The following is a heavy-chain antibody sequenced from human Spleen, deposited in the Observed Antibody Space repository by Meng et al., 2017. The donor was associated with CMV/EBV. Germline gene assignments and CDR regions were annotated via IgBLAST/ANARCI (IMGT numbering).Heavy chain of an antibody. Sequence: SGFTFSNAWMSWVRQAPGKGLEWVGRIKSKTDGGTTDYAAPVKGRFTISRDGSKNTLYLQMNSLKTEDTAVYYCTTYKYSGSYYPDYWGQGTLVTSPQ. D-gene: IGHD1-26*01. CDR2: IKSKTDGGTT. J-gene: IGHJ4*02. CDR1: GFTFSNAW. CDR3: TTYKYSGSYYPDY. V-gene: IGHV3-15*01.